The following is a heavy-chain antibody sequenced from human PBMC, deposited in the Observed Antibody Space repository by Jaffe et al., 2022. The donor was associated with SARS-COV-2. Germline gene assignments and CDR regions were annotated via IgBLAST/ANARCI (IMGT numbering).Heavy chain of an antibody. J-gene: IGHJ4*02. CDR2: INSRADRGTT. CDR1: GFTVNNAW. D-gene: IGHD3-22*01. CDR3: TTDDYYDPDSSYHVPFDY. Sequence: EVQLVESGGGLVKPGESLRLSCAASGFTVNNAWMSWVRQVPGRGLEWVGRINSRADRGTTAYAAPVKGRFTISRDDSKNTLFLQMNSLRTEDTAMYYCTTDDYYDPDSSYHVPFDYWGQGTLVTVSS. V-gene: IGHV3-15*01.